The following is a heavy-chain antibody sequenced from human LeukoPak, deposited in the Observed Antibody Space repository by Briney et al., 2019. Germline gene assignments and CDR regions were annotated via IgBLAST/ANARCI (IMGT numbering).Heavy chain of an antibody. CDR3: AKDGASSGCRVVCYFDY. V-gene: IGHV3-23*01. CDR1: GFTFSSYA. J-gene: IGHJ4*02. CDR2: ISGSGGST. D-gene: IGHD6-19*01. Sequence: GGSLRLSCAASGFTFSSYAMSWVRQAPGKGLEWVSAISGSGGSTYYADSVKGRFTISRDNSKNTLYLQMNSLRAEDTAVYYCAKDGASSGCRVVCYFDYWGQGTLVTVSS.